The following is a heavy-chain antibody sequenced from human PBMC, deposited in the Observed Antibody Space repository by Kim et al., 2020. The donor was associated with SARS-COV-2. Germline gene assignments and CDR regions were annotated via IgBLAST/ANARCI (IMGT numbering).Heavy chain of an antibody. D-gene: IGHD3-22*01. V-gene: IGHV1-2*02. J-gene: IGHJ5*02. CDR3: ARDHFLPFYDASGPYDL. CDR2: MNPKSGDT. CDR1: GYTLTGYF. Sequence: ASVKVSCKASGYTLTGYFIHWVRQAPGHGLEWVGSMNPKSGDTHYAQDFQARVTLTGDPSISTAYMDLTNLRSDDTAVYYCARDHFLPFYDASGPYDLWGQGTLVTVSS.